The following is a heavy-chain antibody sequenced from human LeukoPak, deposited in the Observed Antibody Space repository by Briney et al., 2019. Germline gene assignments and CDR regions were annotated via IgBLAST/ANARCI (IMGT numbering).Heavy chain of an antibody. V-gene: IGHV3-30*02. Sequence: GGSLRLSCAASGFTFSSYGMHWVRQAPGKGLEWVAFIRYDGSNKYYADSVKGRFTISRDNSKNTLYLQMNSLRAEDTAVYYCAKDDEQWLVPFDYWGQGTLVTVSS. CDR2: IRYDGSNK. CDR3: AKDDEQWLVPFDY. J-gene: IGHJ4*02. D-gene: IGHD6-19*01. CDR1: GFTFSSYG.